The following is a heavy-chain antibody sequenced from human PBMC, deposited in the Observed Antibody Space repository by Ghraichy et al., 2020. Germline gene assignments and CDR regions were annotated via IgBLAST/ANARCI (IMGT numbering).Heavy chain of an antibody. V-gene: IGHV3-48*02. Sequence: GGSLRLSCAASGFSFSNYIMNWVRQAPGKGLEWVSHISSSSRTISYADSVKGRFTVSRDNAKNSLFLQMNSLRDEDTAVYYCARASRVVRFYYYDALGVWGQGATVTVSS. D-gene: IGHD4-23*01. CDR3: ARASRVVRFYYYDALGV. CDR2: ISSSSRTI. CDR1: GFSFSNYI. J-gene: IGHJ6*02.